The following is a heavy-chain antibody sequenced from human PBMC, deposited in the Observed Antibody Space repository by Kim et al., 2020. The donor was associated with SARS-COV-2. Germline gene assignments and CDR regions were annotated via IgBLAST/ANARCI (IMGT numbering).Heavy chain of an antibody. Sequence: GGSLRLSCAASGFTFSTYDMHWVRQTTGKRLEWVSAIDIAGGTFYAGSVQGRFTISRANAASSLYLQMNNLRAGGTAIYYCTRAVDTTAAAFDMWGHGT. J-gene: IGHJ3*02. CDR3: TRAVDTTAAAFDM. CDR2: IDIAGGT. CDR1: GFTFSTYD. V-gene: IGHV3-13*01. D-gene: IGHD5-18*01.